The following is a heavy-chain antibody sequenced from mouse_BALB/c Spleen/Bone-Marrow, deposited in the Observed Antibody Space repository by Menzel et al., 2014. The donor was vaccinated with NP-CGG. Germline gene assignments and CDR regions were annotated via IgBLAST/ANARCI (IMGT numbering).Heavy chain of an antibody. V-gene: IGHV5-6*02. D-gene: IGHD1-1*01. Sequence: EVKLVESGGDLVKPGGSLKLSCAASGISFSTYGMSWVRQTPDKRLEWVATTSSGDSYTYYPDSVKGRFTISRDNAKNTLYLQMSSLKSEDTAMYYCAFITTVAYWGQGTLVTVSA. J-gene: IGHJ3*01. CDR2: TSSGDSYT. CDR1: GISFSTYG. CDR3: AFITTVAY.